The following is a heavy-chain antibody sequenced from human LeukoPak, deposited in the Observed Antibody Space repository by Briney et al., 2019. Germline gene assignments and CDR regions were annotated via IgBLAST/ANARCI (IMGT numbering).Heavy chain of an antibody. CDR2: ISWNSGSI. D-gene: IGHD3-22*01. Sequence: GGSLRLSCAASGFTFDDYAMHWVRQAPGKGLEWVSGISWNSGSIGYADSVKGRFTISRDNAKNSLYLQMNSLRAEDTALYYCAKDIDRYDSSGYYGAYDYWGQGTLVTVSS. J-gene: IGHJ4*02. CDR1: GFTFDDYA. V-gene: IGHV3-9*01. CDR3: AKDIDRYDSSGYYGAYDY.